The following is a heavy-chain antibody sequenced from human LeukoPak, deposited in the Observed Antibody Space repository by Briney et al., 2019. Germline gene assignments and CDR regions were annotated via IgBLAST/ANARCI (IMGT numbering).Heavy chain of an antibody. CDR1: GGTFSSYA. D-gene: IGHD3-10*01. CDR3: ARFRGPRVAFDI. CDR2: IISIFGTA. J-gene: IGHJ3*02. Sequence: ASVKVSCKASGGTFSSYAISWVRQAPGQGLEWMGGIISIFGTANYAQKFQGRVTITTDESTSTAYMELSSLRSEDTAVYYCARFRGPRVAFDIWGQGTMVTVSS. V-gene: IGHV1-69*05.